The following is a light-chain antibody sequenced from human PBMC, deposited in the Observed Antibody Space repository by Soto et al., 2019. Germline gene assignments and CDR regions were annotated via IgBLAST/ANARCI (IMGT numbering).Light chain of an antibody. CDR2: KAS. Sequence: DIQMTQSPSTLSASVGDRVILICRASQSVSDWLAWYQQKPGKAPKLLIYKASTLESGVPSRFSGSGSGTEFTLTISGLQPDDVATYYCQQYDSYSTFGQGTKVDIK. V-gene: IGKV1-5*03. CDR1: QSVSDW. CDR3: QQYDSYST. J-gene: IGKJ1*01.